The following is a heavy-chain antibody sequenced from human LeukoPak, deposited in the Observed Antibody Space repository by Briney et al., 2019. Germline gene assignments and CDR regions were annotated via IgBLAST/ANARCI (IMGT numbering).Heavy chain of an antibody. Sequence: PGGSLTLSCSASGFTFSSYAMHWVRPAPGKGLEGVAVISYDGSNKYYADSVKGRFTISRDNPKNTLYLQMNSLRAEDTAVYYCARGWSTVTTFDYWGQGTLVTVSS. V-gene: IGHV3-30-3*01. CDR2: ISYDGSNK. CDR3: ARGWSTVTTFDY. J-gene: IGHJ4*02. D-gene: IGHD4-17*01. CDR1: GFTFSSYA.